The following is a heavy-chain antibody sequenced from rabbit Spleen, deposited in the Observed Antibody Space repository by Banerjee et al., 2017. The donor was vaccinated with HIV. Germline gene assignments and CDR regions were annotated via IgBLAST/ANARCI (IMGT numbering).Heavy chain of an antibody. V-gene: IGHV1S40*01. J-gene: IGHJ4*01. CDR1: GFSFSSSHW. D-gene: IGHD6-1*01. Sequence: QSLEESGGDPVKPGASLTLTCTASGFSFSSSHWICWVRQAPGKGLEGIACIYAGSSGSTYYANWAKGRFTISKTSSTTVTLQMTSLTAADTATYFCARSFAYGYMYLWGPGTLVTVS. CDR2: IYAGSSGST. CDR3: ARSFAYGYMYL.